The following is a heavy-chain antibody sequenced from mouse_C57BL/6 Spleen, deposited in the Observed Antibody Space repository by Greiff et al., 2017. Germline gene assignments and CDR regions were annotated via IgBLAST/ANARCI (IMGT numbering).Heavy chain of an antibody. CDR2: INPSNGGT. CDR3: ARNGFSYGSREGWYFDV. V-gene: IGHV1-53*01. CDR1: GYTFTSYW. J-gene: IGHJ1*03. Sequence: VKLQQPGTELVKPGASVKLSCKASGYTFTSYWMHWVKQRPGQGLEWIGNINPSNGGTNYNEKFKSKATLTVDKSSSTAYMQLSSVTSEDSAVYYCARNGFSYGSREGWYFDVWGTGTTVTVSS. D-gene: IGHD1-1*01.